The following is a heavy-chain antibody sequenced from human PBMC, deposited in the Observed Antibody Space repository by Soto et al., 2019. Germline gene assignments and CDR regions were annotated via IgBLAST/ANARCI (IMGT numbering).Heavy chain of an antibody. CDR3: ASDLGCGGDCYVSDY. CDR2: IIPIFGTA. D-gene: IGHD2-21*02. Sequence: QVQLVQSGAEVKKPGSSVKVSCKASGGTFSSYAISWVRQAPGQGLEWMGGIIPIFGTANYAQKFQGRVTITADESTSTADMELGRLRSEDTAVYYCASDLGCGGDCYVSDYWGQGTLVTVSS. CDR1: GGTFSSYA. V-gene: IGHV1-69*01. J-gene: IGHJ4*02.